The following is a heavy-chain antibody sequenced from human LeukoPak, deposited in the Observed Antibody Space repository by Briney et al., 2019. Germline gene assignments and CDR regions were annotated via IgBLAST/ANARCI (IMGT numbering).Heavy chain of an antibody. CDR1: GFTFSSYA. V-gene: IGHV3-23*01. CDR3: ARVNYGSGWALDY. J-gene: IGHJ4*02. D-gene: IGHD6-19*01. CDR2: ISGSGGST. Sequence: GGSLRLSCAASGFTFSSYAMSWVRQAPGKGLEWVSAISGSGGSTYYADSVKGRFTISRDNSKNTLYLQMNSLRAEDTAVYYCARVNYGSGWALDYWGQGTLVTVSS.